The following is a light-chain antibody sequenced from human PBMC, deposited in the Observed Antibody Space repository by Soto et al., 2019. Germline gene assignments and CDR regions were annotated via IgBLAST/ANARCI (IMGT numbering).Light chain of an antibody. V-gene: IGKV3-15*01. CDR3: QQYNNWPPWT. J-gene: IGKJ1*01. Sequence: EIVMTQSPATLSVSPGERATLSCRARRYVSSNLAWYQQKPGQAPRLLIYGASTRATGIPARYSGSGSGTEFTLTISSLQSEDLGVYYCQQYNNWPPWTFGQGTKVDIK. CDR1: RYVSSN. CDR2: GAS.